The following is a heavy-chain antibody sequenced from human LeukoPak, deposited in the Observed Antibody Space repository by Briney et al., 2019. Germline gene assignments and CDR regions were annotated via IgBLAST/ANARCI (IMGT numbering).Heavy chain of an antibody. CDR2: IYHSGTS. CDR1: GHSISSGHY. CDR3: ASEHSSAPFF. V-gene: IGHV4-38-2*02. Sequence: PSEALSLTCTVSGHSISSGHYHWGWIRQPPGKGLEWIASIYHSGTSYYNPSLKSRVTMSVDTSKNQFSLRLTSVTAADTAVYYCASEHSSAPFFWSQGALVTVSS. D-gene: IGHD6-19*01. J-gene: IGHJ4*02.